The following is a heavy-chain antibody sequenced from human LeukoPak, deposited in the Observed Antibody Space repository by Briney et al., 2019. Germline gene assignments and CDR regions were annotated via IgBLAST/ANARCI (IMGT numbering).Heavy chain of an antibody. CDR1: GGSISSSSYY. J-gene: IGHJ5*02. V-gene: IGHV4-39*01. D-gene: IGHD2-2*01. CDR2: IYYSGST. Sequence: SETLSLTCTVSGGSISSSSYYWGWIRQPPGRGLEWIGSIYYSGSTYYNPSLKSRVTISVDTSKNQFSLKLSSVTAADTAVYYCATWEYCSSTSCYGPPYNWFDPWGQGTLVTVSS. CDR3: ATWEYCSSTSCYGPPYNWFDP.